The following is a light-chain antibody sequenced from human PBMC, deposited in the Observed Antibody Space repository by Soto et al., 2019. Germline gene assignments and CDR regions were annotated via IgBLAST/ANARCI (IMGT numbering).Light chain of an antibody. Sequence: AIRMTQSPSSLSASTGDRVTITCRASQGISSYLAWYQQKPGKAPKLLIYAASTLQSGVPSRFSGSRSGTDFTLTSSSLQPEDFAAYHCQQLYTLPFTFGQGTRLEIK. CDR1: QGISSY. CDR3: QQLYTLPFT. J-gene: IGKJ5*01. CDR2: AAS. V-gene: IGKV1-8*01.